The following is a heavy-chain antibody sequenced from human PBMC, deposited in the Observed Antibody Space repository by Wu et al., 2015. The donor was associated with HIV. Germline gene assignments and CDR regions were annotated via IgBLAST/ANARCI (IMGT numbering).Heavy chain of an antibody. V-gene: IGHV4-30-4*01. CDR1: GGSISSGDYY. J-gene: IGHJ4*02. CDR3: ARVETEYYFGSGSYSDYFDY. D-gene: IGHD3-10*01. CDR2: IYYSGST. Sequence: QVQLQESGPGLVKPSQTLSLTCTVSGGSISSGDYYWSWIRQPPGKGLGWIGYIYYSGSTFYNPSLKSRVIISIDTSKNQFSLKLSSVTAADTAVYYCARVETEYYFGSGSYSDYFDYWGQGTLVTVSS.